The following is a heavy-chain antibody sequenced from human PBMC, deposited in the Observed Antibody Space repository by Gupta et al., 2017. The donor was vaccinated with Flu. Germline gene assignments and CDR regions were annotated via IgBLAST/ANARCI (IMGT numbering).Heavy chain of an antibody. J-gene: IGHJ1*01. CDR2: CHNDGSGT. D-gene: IGHD2-21*02. CDR3: ATVSEY. Sequence: YWIDWVRQFPGKGLVWFSRCHNDGSGTSYGAAVKGRFTISEENAKNTMYLQLNSLRAEDTSVYYCATVSEYWGQGTLVTVSS. V-gene: IGHV3-74*01. CDR1: YW.